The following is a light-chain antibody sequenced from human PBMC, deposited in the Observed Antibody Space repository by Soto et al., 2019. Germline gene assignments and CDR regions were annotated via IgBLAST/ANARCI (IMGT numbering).Light chain of an antibody. CDR2: EVS. CDR1: ANDIGGYNY. V-gene: IGLV2-14*01. Sequence: QSALTQPASVSGSPGQSVTISCAGTANDIGGYNYVSWYQHQPGKAPILLISEVSHRPSGVSDRFSGSKSGNTASLTISGLQAEDEADYYCSSYASGSSVVFGGGTKLTVL. CDR3: SSYASGSSVV. J-gene: IGLJ2*01.